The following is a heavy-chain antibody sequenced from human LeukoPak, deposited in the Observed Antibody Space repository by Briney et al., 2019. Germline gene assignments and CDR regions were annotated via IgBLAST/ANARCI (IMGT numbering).Heavy chain of an antibody. CDR1: GFTFSSYS. CDR3: AKELWFGEPFDY. V-gene: IGHV3-30*18. CDR2: ISYDGSNK. Sequence: GGSLRLSCAAPGFTFSSYSMNWVRQAPGKGLEWVAVISYDGSNKYYADSVKGRFTISRDNSKNTLYLQMNSLRAEDTAVYYCAKELWFGEPFDYWGQGTLVTVSS. J-gene: IGHJ4*02. D-gene: IGHD3-10*01.